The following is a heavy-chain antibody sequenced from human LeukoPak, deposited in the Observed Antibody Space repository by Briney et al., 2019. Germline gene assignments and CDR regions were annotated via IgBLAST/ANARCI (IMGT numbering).Heavy chain of an antibody. CDR3: ASQAPGRGWYDY. CDR1: GYSLNNYW. D-gene: IGHD6-19*01. CDR2: IDPTYSYT. J-gene: IGHJ4*02. V-gene: IGHV5-10-1*01. Sequence: GESLRTSRKGLGYSLNNYWIRLVRQMPGKGLEWMGCIDPTYSYTNYSPSFQGHVTISADKSFSTPYLQWGGLKASDTAMCYCASQAPGRGWYDYWGQGTLVTVSS.